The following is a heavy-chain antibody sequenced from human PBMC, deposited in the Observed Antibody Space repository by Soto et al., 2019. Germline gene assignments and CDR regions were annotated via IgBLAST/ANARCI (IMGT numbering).Heavy chain of an antibody. CDR3: EREGEMAHPDY. CDR2: IIPILGIT. Sequence: QVQLVQSGAEVKKPGSSVKVSCKASGDTFSRYTISWVRQAPGQGLEWMGRIIPILGITSFAQKFKGRVTITADKSTSTAYMELSSLRSEDTAVYFCEREGEMAHPDYWCQGTLVTVSS. J-gene: IGHJ4*02. V-gene: IGHV1-69*08. CDR1: GDTFSRYT.